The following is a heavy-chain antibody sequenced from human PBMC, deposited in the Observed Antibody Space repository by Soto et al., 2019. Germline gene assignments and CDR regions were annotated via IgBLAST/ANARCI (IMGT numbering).Heavy chain of an antibody. J-gene: IGHJ6*02. CDR3: ARDKGADTARVAPSYYYYGMDV. V-gene: IGHV4-30-4*01. D-gene: IGHD5-18*01. Sequence: PSETLSLTCTVSGGSISSGDYYWSWIRQPPGKGLEWIGYIYYSGSTYYNPSLKSRVTISVDTSKNQFSLKLSSVTAADTAVYYCARDKGADTARVAPSYYYYGMDVWGQGTTVTFSS. CDR2: IYYSGST. CDR1: GGSISSGDYY.